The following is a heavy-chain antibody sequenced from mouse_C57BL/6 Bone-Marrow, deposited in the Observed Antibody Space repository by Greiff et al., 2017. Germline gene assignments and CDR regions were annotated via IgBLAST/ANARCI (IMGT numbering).Heavy chain of an antibody. J-gene: IGHJ4*01. D-gene: IGHD2-5*01. CDR2: IDPENGDT. CDR1: GFNIKDDY. CDR3: THAYYSNDPY. V-gene: IGHV14-4*01. Sequence: VQLQQSGAELVRPGASVKLSCTASGFNIKDDYMHWVKQRPEQGLEWIGWIDPENGDTEYASKFQGKATITADTSSNTAYLQLRSLTSEDTAVYYCTHAYYSNDPYWGQGTSVTVSS.